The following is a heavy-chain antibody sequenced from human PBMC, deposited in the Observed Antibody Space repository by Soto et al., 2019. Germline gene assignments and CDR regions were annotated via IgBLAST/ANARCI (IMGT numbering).Heavy chain of an antibody. CDR2: ISSSSSTI. Sequence: PGGSLRLSCAASGFTFSSYSMNWVRQAPGKGLEWVSYISSSSSTIYYADSVKGRFTISRDNAKNSLYLQMNSLRAEDTAVYYCCFFVGYGDHRDLHSFPTRRSSDL. CDR1: GFTFSSYS. J-gene: IGHJ2*01. V-gene: IGHV3-48*01. D-gene: IGHD4-17*01. CDR3: CFFVGYGDHRDLHSFPTRRSSDL.